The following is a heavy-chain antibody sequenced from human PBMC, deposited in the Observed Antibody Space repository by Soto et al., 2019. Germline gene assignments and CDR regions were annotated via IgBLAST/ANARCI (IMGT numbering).Heavy chain of an antibody. Sequence: PGGSMRLSCSASGFTFSSYATHWVRQATGKGLEYVSAISSNGGSTYYADSVKGRFTISRDNSKNTLYLQMSSLRAEDTAVYYCVKTYDYGDSDDAFDIWGQGTMVTVSS. CDR3: VKTYDYGDSDDAFDI. CDR2: ISSNGGST. D-gene: IGHD4-17*01. CDR1: GFTFSSYA. V-gene: IGHV3-64D*08. J-gene: IGHJ3*02.